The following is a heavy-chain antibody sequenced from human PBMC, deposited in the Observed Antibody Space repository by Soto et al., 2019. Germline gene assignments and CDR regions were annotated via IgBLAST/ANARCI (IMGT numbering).Heavy chain of an antibody. V-gene: IGHV4-59*01. CDR3: AREGVSSSWYNYYGMDV. J-gene: IGHJ6*02. CDR1: GGSISSYY. CDR2: IYYSGST. Sequence: SETLSLTCTVSGGSISSYYWSWIRQPTGKGLEWIGYIYYSGSTNYNPSLKSRVTISVDTSKNQFSLKLSSVTAADTAVYYCAREGVSSSWYNYYGMDVWGQGTTVTVSS. D-gene: IGHD6-13*01.